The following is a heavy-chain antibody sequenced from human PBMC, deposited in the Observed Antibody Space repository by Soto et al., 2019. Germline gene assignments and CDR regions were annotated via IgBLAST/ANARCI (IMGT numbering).Heavy chain of an antibody. D-gene: IGHD6-19*01. CDR2: ISSSSSYI. Sequence: EVQLVESGGGLVKPGGSLRLSCAASGFTFSSYSMNWVRQAPGKGLEWVSSISSSSSYIYYADSVKGRFTISRDNAKNSLYLQIHSLRAEDTAVYYCARDSEAGAGLGAVGGYYYSGIDVWGQG. CDR3: ARDSEAGAGLGAVGGYYYSGIDV. J-gene: IGHJ6*01. V-gene: IGHV3-21*01. CDR1: GFTFSSYS.